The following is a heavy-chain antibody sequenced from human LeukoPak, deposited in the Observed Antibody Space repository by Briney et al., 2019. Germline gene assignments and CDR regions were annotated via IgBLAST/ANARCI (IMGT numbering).Heavy chain of an antibody. D-gene: IGHD2-2*01. CDR1: GYTFTSYA. Sequence: ASMKVSCKASGYTFTSYAMHWVRQAPGQRLEWMGWINAGNGNTKYSQKFQGRVTITRDTSASTAYMELSSLRSEDTAVYYCARDRGGLGYCSSTSCDPPGYYFDYWGQGTLVTVSS. J-gene: IGHJ4*02. V-gene: IGHV1-3*01. CDR2: INAGNGNT. CDR3: ARDRGGLGYCSSTSCDPPGYYFDY.